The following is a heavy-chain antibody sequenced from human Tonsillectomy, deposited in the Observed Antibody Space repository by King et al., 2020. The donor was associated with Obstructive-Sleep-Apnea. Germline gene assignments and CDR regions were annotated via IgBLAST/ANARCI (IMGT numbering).Heavy chain of an antibody. CDR1: GYSFTSYW. V-gene: IGHV5-51*01. CDR2: IYPGDADT. J-gene: IGHJ4*02. Sequence: VQLVESGAEVKKPGESLKISCKGSGYSFTSYWIGWVRQMPGKGLEWMGMIYPGDADTRYSPSFQGQVTISADKSISTAYLRWSSLKASDTAMYYSARQGEVDTAMVSPIDYWGQGTLVTVSS. D-gene: IGHD5-18*01. CDR3: ARQGEVDTAMVSPIDY.